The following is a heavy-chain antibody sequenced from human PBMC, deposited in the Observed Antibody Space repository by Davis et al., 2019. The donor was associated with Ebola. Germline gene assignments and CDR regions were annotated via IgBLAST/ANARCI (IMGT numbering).Heavy chain of an antibody. CDR1: GGSISNYY. J-gene: IGHJ4*02. V-gene: IGHV4-59*01. CDR2: IYYSGNT. D-gene: IGHD6-19*01. Sequence: SETLSLTCTVSGGSISNYYWSWIRQPPGKGLEWIGYIYYSGNTNSNPSLKSRVTISVDTSKNQFSLKLSSVTAADTVVYYCAGAGYTSGWNFASWGQGTLVTVSS. CDR3: AGAGYTSGWNFAS.